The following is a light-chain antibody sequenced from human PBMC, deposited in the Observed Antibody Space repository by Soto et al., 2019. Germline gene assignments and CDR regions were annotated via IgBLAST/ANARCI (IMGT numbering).Light chain of an antibody. CDR3: HQRSNWPLT. CDR1: QSVTNY. CDR2: DAS. V-gene: IGKV3-11*01. J-gene: IGKJ4*01. Sequence: EIVLTQSPATLSLSPGESVTLSCRASQSVTNYLAWYQHKPGQAPRLLIYDASNRATGIPARFSGSGSGTDFTLTISSLEPADFAIYYCHQRSNWPLTFGGGTKVQIK.